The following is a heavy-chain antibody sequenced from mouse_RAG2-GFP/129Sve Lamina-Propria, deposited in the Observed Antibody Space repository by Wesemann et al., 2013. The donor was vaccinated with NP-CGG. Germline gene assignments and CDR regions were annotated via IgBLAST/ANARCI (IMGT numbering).Heavy chain of an antibody. D-gene: IGHD2-3*01. CDR3: TRVGSDGYFAMDY. V-gene: IGHV1-15*01. CDR2: IDPETGGT. J-gene: IGHJ4*01. Sequence: IGAIDPETGGTAYNQKFKGKAILTADKSSSTAYMELRSLTSEDSAVYYCTRVGSDGYFAMDYWGQGTSVTVSS.